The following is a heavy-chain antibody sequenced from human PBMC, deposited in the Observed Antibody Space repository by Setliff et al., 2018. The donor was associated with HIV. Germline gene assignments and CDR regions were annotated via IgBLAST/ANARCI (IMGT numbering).Heavy chain of an antibody. Sequence: ASVKVSCKASGYVYTNYAIHWVRQAPGQGLQWMGWINCGNGATKYAQNFQDRFTITTDTSASTVYMELRSLRSEDTAVYYCARDRWFGESAPRLLDYWGPGTQVTVSS. CDR1: GYVYTNYA. V-gene: IGHV1-3*01. CDR2: INCGNGAT. CDR3: ARDRWFGESAPRLLDY. D-gene: IGHD3-10*01. J-gene: IGHJ4*02.